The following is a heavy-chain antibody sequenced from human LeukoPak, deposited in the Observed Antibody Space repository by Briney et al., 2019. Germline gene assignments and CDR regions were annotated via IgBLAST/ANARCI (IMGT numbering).Heavy chain of an antibody. Sequence: SETLSLTCTVSGGSISSYYWSWIRQPAGKGLEWIGRIYSTGSTNYNPSLKSRVTMSEDTSKNQFSLRLRSVTAADTAVYYCARQIASAGTAGFDFWGQGALVTVSS. D-gene: IGHD6-13*01. CDR3: ARQIASAGTAGFDF. V-gene: IGHV4-4*07. CDR1: GGSISSYY. J-gene: IGHJ4*02. CDR2: IYSTGST.